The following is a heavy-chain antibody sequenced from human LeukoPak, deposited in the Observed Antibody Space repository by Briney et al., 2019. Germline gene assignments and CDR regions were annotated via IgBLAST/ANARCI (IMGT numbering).Heavy chain of an antibody. V-gene: IGHV4-4*02. CDR1: GGSISSSNW. CDR3: ARVPILTYCSGTSCRYYFDY. J-gene: IGHJ4*02. Sequence: PSETLSLTCDVSGGSISSSNWWSWVRQPPGKGLEWIGDIYHSGSTNFNPSLKSRVTISVDKSKNQFSLKLNSVTAADTAMYYCARVPILTYCSGTSCRYYFDYWGQGTLVTVSS. CDR2: IYHSGST. D-gene: IGHD2-2*01.